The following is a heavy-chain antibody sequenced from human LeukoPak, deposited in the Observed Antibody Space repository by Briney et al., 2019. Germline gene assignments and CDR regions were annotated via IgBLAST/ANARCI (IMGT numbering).Heavy chain of an antibody. CDR2: ISGSGGST. Sequence: GGSLRLSCAASGFTFSSYGMSWVRQAPGKGLEWVSAISGSGGSTYYADSVKGRFTISRDNSKNTLYLQMNSLRAEDTAVYYCAKVSEWSVTMVRGVIIRGYYFDYWGQGTLVTVSS. J-gene: IGHJ4*02. V-gene: IGHV3-23*01. D-gene: IGHD3-10*01. CDR3: AKVSEWSVTMVRGVIIRGYYFDY. CDR1: GFTFSSYG.